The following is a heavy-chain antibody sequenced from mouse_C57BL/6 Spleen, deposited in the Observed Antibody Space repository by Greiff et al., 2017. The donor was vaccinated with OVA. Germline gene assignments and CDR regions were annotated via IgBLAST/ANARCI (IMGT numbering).Heavy chain of an antibody. V-gene: IGHV1-61*01. CDR3: ARSDYEYFDV. D-gene: IGHD2-3*01. CDR1: GYTFTSYW. Sequence: QVQLQQPGAELVRPGSSVKLSCKASGYTFTSYWMDWVKQRPGQGLEWIGNIYPSDSETHYNQKFKDKATLTVDNSSSTAYMQRSSLTSEDSAVYYCARSDYEYFDVWGTGTTVTVSS. J-gene: IGHJ1*03. CDR2: IYPSDSET.